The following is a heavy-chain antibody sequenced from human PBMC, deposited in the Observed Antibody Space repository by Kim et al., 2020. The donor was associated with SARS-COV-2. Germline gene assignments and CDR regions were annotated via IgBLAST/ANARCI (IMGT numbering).Heavy chain of an antibody. Sequence: GGSLRLSCAASGFTFDDYAMHWVRQAPGKGLEWVSLISGDGGSTYYADSVKGRFTISRDNSKNSLYLQMNSLRTEDTALYYCAKDLNYDFWSGYFHYWGQGTLVTVSS. D-gene: IGHD3-3*01. CDR3: AKDLNYDFWSGYFHY. V-gene: IGHV3-43*02. CDR2: ISGDGGST. J-gene: IGHJ4*02. CDR1: GFTFDDYA.